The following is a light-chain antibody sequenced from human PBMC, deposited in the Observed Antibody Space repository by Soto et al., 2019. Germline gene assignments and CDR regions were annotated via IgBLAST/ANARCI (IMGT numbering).Light chain of an antibody. CDR2: DAS. CDR3: QQRLKLVT. V-gene: IGKV3-11*01. Sequence: EIVLTQSPATLSLSPGERATLSCRASQSVGDYLAWYQQKPGQPPRLLVYDASKRATGIPAIFGGSGSGTDFTLTISSLEPEDFALYSCQQRLKLVTFGGGTEVEIK. J-gene: IGKJ4*01. CDR1: QSVGDY.